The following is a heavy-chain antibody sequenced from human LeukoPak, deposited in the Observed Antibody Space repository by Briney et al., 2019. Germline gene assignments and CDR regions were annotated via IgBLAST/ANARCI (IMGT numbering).Heavy chain of an antibody. Sequence: PGGSLRLSCAASGFTFSSYEMNWVRQAPGKGLEWVSYISSSGSTIYYADSVKGRFTISRDNAKNSLYLQMNSLRAEDTAVYYCASPLLPLRGYWYFDLWGRGTLVTVSS. D-gene: IGHD2-15*01. CDR2: ISSSGSTI. V-gene: IGHV3-48*03. J-gene: IGHJ2*01. CDR3: ASPLLPLRGYWYFDL. CDR1: GFTFSSYE.